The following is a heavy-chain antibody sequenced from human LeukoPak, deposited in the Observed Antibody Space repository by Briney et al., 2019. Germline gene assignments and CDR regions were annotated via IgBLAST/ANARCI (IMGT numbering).Heavy chain of an antibody. CDR3: ARETAARLKRYYFDY. V-gene: IGHV3-7*01. J-gene: IGHJ4*02. CDR2: IKQDGSEK. D-gene: IGHD6-6*01. Sequence: GGSLRLSCAASGFTFSSYWMSWVRQAPGKGLEWVANIKQDGSEKYYVDSVKGRFTISRDNAKNSLYLQMNSLRAEDTAVYYCARETAARLKRYYFDYWGQGTLVTVSS. CDR1: GFTFSSYW.